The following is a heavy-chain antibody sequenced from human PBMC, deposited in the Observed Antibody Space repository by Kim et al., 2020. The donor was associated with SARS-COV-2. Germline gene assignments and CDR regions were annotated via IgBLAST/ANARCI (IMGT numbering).Heavy chain of an antibody. Sequence: ASVKVSCKTSGYIFTSYYLHWVRQAPGQGLEWMAIFDPSAGTTTFAQKFRGRVSMTTDTSTSTVYMEVSSLTADDTAVYFCAKDSTASGGDKYGCPESWG. J-gene: IGHJ5*01. CDR3: AKDSTASGGDKYGCPES. CDR1: GYIFTSYY. D-gene: IGHD3-16*01. V-gene: IGHV1-46*01. CDR2: FDPSAGTT.